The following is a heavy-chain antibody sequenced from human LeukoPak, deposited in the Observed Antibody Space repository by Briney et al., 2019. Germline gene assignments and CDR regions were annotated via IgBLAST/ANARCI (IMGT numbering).Heavy chain of an antibody. CDR1: GGSISSGGYY. Sequence: SQTLSLTRTVSGGSISSGGYYWSWIRQHPGKGLEWIGYIYYSGSTYYNPSLKSRVTISVDTSKNQFSLKLSSVTAADTAVYYCARSRLLPDDYFDYWGQGTLVTVSS. J-gene: IGHJ4*02. V-gene: IGHV4-31*03. CDR3: ARSRLLPDDYFDY. CDR2: IYYSGST. D-gene: IGHD2-15*01.